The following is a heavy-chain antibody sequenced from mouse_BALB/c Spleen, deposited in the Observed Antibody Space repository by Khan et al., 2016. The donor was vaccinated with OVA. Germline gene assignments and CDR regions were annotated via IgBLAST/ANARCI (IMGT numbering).Heavy chain of an antibody. CDR1: AYSITSDYA. J-gene: IGHJ2*01. V-gene: IGHV3-2*02. Sequence: VQLQESGPGLVKPSQSLSLTCTVTAYSITSDYAWTWIRQFPGNKLEWMGYISYSGSPSYNPSLKSRISITRDTSKNQFFLQLISVTTEDTSPYYCACIRFYYLSSFFDYWGQGTTLTVSS. CDR2: ISYSGSP. D-gene: IGHD2-1*01. CDR3: ACIRFYYLSSFFDY.